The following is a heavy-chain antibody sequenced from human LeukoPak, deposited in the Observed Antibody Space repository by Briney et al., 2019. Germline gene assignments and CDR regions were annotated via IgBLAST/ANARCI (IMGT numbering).Heavy chain of an antibody. CDR3: ARGYCTGGSCYAFE. D-gene: IGHD2-15*01. V-gene: IGHV1-2*02. CDR1: GYTFTGFF. J-gene: IGHJ4*02. Sequence: ASVKVSCKASGYTFTGFFMHWVRQAPGQGLEWMAWINPNGGGTSYAQKFQGRVTMTRDTSITTSYMELPSLTSDDTAVYYCARGYCTGGSCYAFEWGQGTLVTVSS. CDR2: INPNGGGT.